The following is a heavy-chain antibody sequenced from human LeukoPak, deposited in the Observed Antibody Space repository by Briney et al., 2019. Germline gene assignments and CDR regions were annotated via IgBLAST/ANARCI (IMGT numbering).Heavy chain of an antibody. CDR3: AREGFRHYYDSSGHAFDI. CDR1: GYTFTSYG. J-gene: IGHJ3*02. Sequence: ASVKVSCKASGYTFTSYGISWVRQAPGQGLEWMGWISAYNGNTNYAQKLQGRVTMTTDTSTSTAYMELRSLRSDDTAVYYCAREGFRHYYDSSGHAFDIWGQGTMVTVSS. D-gene: IGHD3-22*01. V-gene: IGHV1-18*01. CDR2: ISAYNGNT.